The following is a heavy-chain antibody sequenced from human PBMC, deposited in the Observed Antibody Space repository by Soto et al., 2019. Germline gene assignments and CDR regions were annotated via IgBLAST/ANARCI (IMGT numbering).Heavy chain of an antibody. CDR1: GYIFSDYY. J-gene: IGHJ4*02. V-gene: IGHV1-2*02. CDR3: ARVLYPNVIHA. Sequence: QVQLVQSGSDVKKPGASFTVSCKASGYIFSDYYIHWVRQAPGQGLEWMGWIDPRNGGTKYAQKFQDRLTMTTDTSTSTAFLELRRLRLDDTAVFFCARVLYPNVIHAWGQGTLVTVSS. D-gene: IGHD5-18*01. CDR2: IDPRNGGT.